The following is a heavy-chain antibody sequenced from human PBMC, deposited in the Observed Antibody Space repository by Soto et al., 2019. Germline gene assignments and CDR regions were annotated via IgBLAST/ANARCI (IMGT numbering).Heavy chain of an antibody. J-gene: IGHJ6*02. Sequence: GGSLRLSCAASGFTFSSYAMSWVRQAPGKGLEWVSAISGSGGSTYYADSVKGRFTISRDNSKNTLYLQMNSLRAEDTAVYYCAKAQIVDSDTAMYYYYYGMDVWGQGTTVTVSS. V-gene: IGHV3-23*01. CDR3: AKAQIVDSDTAMYYYYYGMDV. CDR1: GFTFSSYA. CDR2: ISGSGGST. D-gene: IGHD5-18*01.